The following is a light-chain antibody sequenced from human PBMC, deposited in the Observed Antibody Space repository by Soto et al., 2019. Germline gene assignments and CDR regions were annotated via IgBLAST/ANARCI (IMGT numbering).Light chain of an antibody. J-gene: IGLJ1*01. V-gene: IGLV2-14*01. CDR1: SSDVGGYNY. Sequence: QSALTQPASVSGSPGQSITISCTGTSSDVGGYNYVSWYQQHPGKAPKLMIYEVSNRPSGVSNRFSGSKSGNTASLTISGLQAEYEADYYCSSYTSSSTHDVFGTGSKLTVL. CDR3: SSYTSSSTHDV. CDR2: EVS.